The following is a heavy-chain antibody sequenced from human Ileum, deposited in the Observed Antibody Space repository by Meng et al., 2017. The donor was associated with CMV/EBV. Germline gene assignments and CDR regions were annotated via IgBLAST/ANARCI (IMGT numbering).Heavy chain of an antibody. Sequence: CKDSGYTFTSYDINWVRQATGQGLEWMGWMNPNSGNTGYAQKFQGRITISRNTSISTAYMELSSLRSEDTAVYYCARRYYGSGSTLGYWGQGTLVTVSS. J-gene: IGHJ4*02. D-gene: IGHD3-10*01. CDR3: ARRYYGSGSTLGY. V-gene: IGHV1-8*03. CDR2: MNPNSGNT. CDR1: GYTFTSYD.